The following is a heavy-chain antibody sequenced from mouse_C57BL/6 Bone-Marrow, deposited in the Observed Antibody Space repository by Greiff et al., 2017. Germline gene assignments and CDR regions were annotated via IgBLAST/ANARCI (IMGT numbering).Heavy chain of an antibody. J-gene: IGHJ2*01. CDR3: AIVKIYVNYYFDY. V-gene: IGHV1-64*01. CDR1: GYTFTSYW. Sequence: QVQLQQPGAELVKPGASVKLSGKASGYTFTSYWMHWVKQRPGQGLEWIGMIHPNNGGTKYNEKFKSKATLTVDKSSSTAYMQLSSLTSEDSAVYFCAIVKIYVNYYFDYLGQGPTLTVSS. CDR2: IHPNNGGT. D-gene: IGHD2-1*01.